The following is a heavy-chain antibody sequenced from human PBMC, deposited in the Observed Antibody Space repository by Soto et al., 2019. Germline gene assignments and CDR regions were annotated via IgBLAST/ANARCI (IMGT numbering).Heavy chain of an antibody. CDR3: ARSSKADTAMAPTFNWFDP. CDR2: IYHSGST. J-gene: IGHJ5*02. Sequence: SETLSLTCAVSGGSISSGGYSWGWIRQPPGKGLEWIGYIYHSGSTYYNPSLKSRVTISVDRSKNQFSLKLSSVTAADTAVYYCARSSKADTAMAPTFNWFDPWGQGTLVTVSS. V-gene: IGHV4-30-2*01. D-gene: IGHD5-18*01. CDR1: GGSISSGGYS.